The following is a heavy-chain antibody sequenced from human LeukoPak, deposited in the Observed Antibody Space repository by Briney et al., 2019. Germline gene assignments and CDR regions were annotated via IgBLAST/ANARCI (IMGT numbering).Heavy chain of an antibody. D-gene: IGHD1-1*01. CDR1: GGSISSYY. Sequence: SETLSLTCTVSGGSISSYYWSWIRQPPGKGLEWIGYIYYSGSTNYNPSLKSRVTISVDTSKNQFSLKLSSVTAADTAVYYCARDPGADDTDAFDIWGQGTMVTVSS. J-gene: IGHJ3*02. CDR3: ARDPGADDTDAFDI. V-gene: IGHV4-59*12. CDR2: IYYSGST.